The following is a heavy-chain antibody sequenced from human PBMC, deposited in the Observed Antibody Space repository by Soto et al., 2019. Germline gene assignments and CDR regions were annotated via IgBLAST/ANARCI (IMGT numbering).Heavy chain of an antibody. J-gene: IGHJ3*02. D-gene: IGHD3-9*01. CDR2: IYYSGST. V-gene: IGHV4-59*08. CDR3: ARGQLYDILAGHIPDAFDI. Sequence: QVQLQESGPGLVKPSETLSLTCTVSGGSISSYYWSWIRQPPGKGLEWVGYIYYSGSTNYNPSLKSRVTISVDTSKNQSSLKLSSVTAADTAVYYCARGQLYDILAGHIPDAFDIWGQGTMVPVSS. CDR1: GGSISSYY.